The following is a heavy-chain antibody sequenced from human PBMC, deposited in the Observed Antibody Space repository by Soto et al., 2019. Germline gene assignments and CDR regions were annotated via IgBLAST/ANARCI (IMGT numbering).Heavy chain of an antibody. CDR2: ISGSGGST. CDR1: GFTFSSYA. J-gene: IGHJ4*02. V-gene: IGHV3-23*01. D-gene: IGHD2-15*01. CDR3: SKEGDIVVVVAALEY. Sequence: GGSLRLSCAASGFTFSSYAMSWVRQAPGKGLEWVSAISGSGGSTYYADSVKGRFTISRDNSKNTLYLQMNSLRAEDTAVYYCSKEGDIVVVVAALEYWGQGTLVTVSS.